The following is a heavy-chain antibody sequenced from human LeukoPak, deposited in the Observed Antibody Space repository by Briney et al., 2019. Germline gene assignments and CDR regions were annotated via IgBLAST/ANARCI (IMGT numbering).Heavy chain of an antibody. D-gene: IGHD2-2*01. CDR2: IQYDGSKT. CDR1: GFTFSSYG. J-gene: IGHJ4*02. Sequence: RGSLRLSCAASGFTFSSYGMHWVRQAPGKGLEWITAIQYDGSKTYYADSVKGRFTISRDQSKNTLDLQMSSLRAEDTAMYYCARDSCSSPSCFDFWGQGTLVTVSS. V-gene: IGHV3-33*05. CDR3: ARDSCSSPSCFDF.